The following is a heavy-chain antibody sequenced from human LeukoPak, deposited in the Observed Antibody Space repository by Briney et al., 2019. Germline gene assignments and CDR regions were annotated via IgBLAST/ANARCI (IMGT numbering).Heavy chain of an antibody. CDR2: ISYDGTNK. V-gene: IGHV3-30*09. D-gene: IGHD3-10*01. Sequence: GGSLRLSCAASGFTFRTYWMSWVRQSPGKGLEWVAVISYDGTNKYFADSVKGRFAISRDNSKSTLYLQMNRLRPEDTALYYCARGHYYASGKIDYWGQGTLVTVSP. J-gene: IGHJ4*02. CDR1: GFTFRTYW. CDR3: ARGHYYASGKIDY.